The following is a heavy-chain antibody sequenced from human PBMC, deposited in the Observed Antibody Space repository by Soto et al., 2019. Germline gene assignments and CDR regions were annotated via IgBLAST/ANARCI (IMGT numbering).Heavy chain of an antibody. Sequence: PGGSLRLSCTGSGFSFGDYAINWVRQAPGKGLEWVGLIRNQTCHETPEYAASVKDRFTITRDDSNSVAYLQMTSLRAEDSAVYYCGRAESPDTAYFSDYWGQGTLVTVSS. CDR2: IRNQTCHETP. CDR1: GFSFGDYA. V-gene: IGHV3-49*04. D-gene: IGHD5-18*01. CDR3: GRAESPDTAYFSDY. J-gene: IGHJ4*02.